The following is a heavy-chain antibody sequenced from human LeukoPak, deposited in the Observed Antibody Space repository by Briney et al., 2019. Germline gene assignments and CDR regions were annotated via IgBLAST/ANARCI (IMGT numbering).Heavy chain of an antibody. CDR2: IYYSGST. V-gene: IGHV4-59*01. D-gene: IGHD6-6*01. CDR1: GGSISSYY. Sequence: SETLSLTCTVSGGSISSYYWSWIRQPPGKGLEWIGYIYYSGSTNYNPSLKSRVTISVDTSKNQFSLKLSSVTAADTAVYYCARVLYSSSLGYYYMDVWGKGTTVTVSS. J-gene: IGHJ6*03. CDR3: ARVLYSSSLGYYYMDV.